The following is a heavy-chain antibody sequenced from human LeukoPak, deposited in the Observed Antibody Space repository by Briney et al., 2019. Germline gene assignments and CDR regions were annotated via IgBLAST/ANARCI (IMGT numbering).Heavy chain of an antibody. CDR2: IYYSVNT. J-gene: IGHJ4*02. V-gene: IGHV4-39*01. CDR1: GGSIRSGISY. D-gene: IGHD3-22*01. Sequence: SETLSLTCTVSGGSIRSGISYWGWVSQPPGKGLEWIGSIYYSVNTYYNPSLRSRVTISVDTYKNQFSLKLSSVTAADTAVYYCAMPGRDSSGYYLSWGQGTLVTVSS. CDR3: AMPGRDSSGYYLS.